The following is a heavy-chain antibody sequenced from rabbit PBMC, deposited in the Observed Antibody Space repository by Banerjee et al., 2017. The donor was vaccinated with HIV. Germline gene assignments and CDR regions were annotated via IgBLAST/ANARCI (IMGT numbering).Heavy chain of an antibody. J-gene: IGHJ4*01. CDR2: IDAGSSGTT. CDR3: AREWAGYTYNLNL. CDR1: GFSFSSSYY. Sequence: QEQLEESGGDLVKPGASLTLTCTASGFSFSSSYYMCWVRQAPGKGLEWIACIDAGSSGTTYYASWAKGRFTISKTSSTTVTLQMTSLTAADTATYFCAREWAGYTYNLNLWGPGTLVTVS. D-gene: IGHD6-1*01. V-gene: IGHV1S45*01.